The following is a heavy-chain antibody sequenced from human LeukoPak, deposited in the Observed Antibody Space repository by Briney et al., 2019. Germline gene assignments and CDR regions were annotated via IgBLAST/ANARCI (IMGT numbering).Heavy chain of an antibody. V-gene: IGHV1-46*01. D-gene: IGHD3-3*01. CDR3: ARDSSTRYDFWSASYYYYYYMDV. CDR2: INPSGGST. J-gene: IGHJ6*03. Sequence: ASVKVSCKASGYTFTSYYMHWVRQAPGQGLEWMGIINPSGGSTSYAQKFQGRVTMTRDTSISTAYMELSRLRSDDTAVYYCARDSSTRYDFWSASYYYYYYMDVWGKGTTVTVSS. CDR1: GYTFTSYY.